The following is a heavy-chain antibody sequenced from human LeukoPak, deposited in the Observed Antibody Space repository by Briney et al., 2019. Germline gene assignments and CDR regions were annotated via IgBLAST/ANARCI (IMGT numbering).Heavy chain of an antibody. D-gene: IGHD1-26*01. CDR1: GFTLSSYW. J-gene: IGHJ4*02. V-gene: IGHV3-74*01. CDR3: AKERNRELPVDY. Sequence: GGSLRLSCAASGFTLSSYWMRSVRHAPGKGLVWVSRINGDGSSTSYADSVKGRFTISRDNSKNTLYLQMNSLRAEDTAVYYCAKERNRELPVDYWGQGTLVTVSS. CDR2: INGDGSST.